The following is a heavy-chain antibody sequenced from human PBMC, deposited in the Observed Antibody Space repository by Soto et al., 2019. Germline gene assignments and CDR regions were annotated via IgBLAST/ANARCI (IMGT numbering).Heavy chain of an antibody. J-gene: IGHJ5*02. Sequence: QVQLVQSGAEVKKPGSSVKVSCKASGGTFSSYTISWVRQAPGQGLEWMGRIIPILGIANYAQKFQGRVTITADKSTSTAYMELSSLRSEDTAVYYCARGSRIAVAATMGNWFDPWGPGTLVTVSS. D-gene: IGHD6-19*01. CDR2: IIPILGIA. V-gene: IGHV1-69*02. CDR1: GGTFSSYT. CDR3: ARGSRIAVAATMGNWFDP.